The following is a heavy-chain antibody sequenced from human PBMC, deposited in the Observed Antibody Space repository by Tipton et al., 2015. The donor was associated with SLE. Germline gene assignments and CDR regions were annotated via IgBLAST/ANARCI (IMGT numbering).Heavy chain of an antibody. CDR1: GGFITGYY. Sequence: TLSLTCSVSGGFITGYYCTWIRQSPGKGLEWIGYIFYSGSTNYNPSLKSRVTMSVDTSMNQFSLKLFSVTAADTAVYYCARRRFQSASDSWGQGTVVSVSS. V-gene: IGHV4-59*12. J-gene: IGHJ4*02. D-gene: IGHD2-21*01. CDR3: ARRRFQSASDS. CDR2: IFYSGST.